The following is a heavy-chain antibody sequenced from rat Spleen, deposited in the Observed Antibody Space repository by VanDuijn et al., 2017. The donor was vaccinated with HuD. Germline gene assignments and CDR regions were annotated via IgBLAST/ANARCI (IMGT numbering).Heavy chain of an antibody. J-gene: IGHJ2*01. V-gene: IGHV2-1*01. CDR3: TRWDY. Sequence: GPGLEWMGAIWSGGSTDYNSALKSRLSISRDTSKSQVFLKMNSLQTEDTAIYFCTRWDYWGQGVMVTVSS. CDR2: IWSGGST.